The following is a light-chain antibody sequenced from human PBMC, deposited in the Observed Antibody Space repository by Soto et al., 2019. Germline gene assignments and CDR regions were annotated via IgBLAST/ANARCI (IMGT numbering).Light chain of an antibody. J-gene: IGKJ4*01. CDR1: QSVSSN. CDR3: QPYNNWPLT. Sequence: EIVMAQSPATLSVSPGERATLSCRASQSVSSNLAWYQQKPGQTPRLLIFGASTRAPGIPARFSGSRSGPEFTLTINSLQSEDFAIYYCQPYNNWPLTFGGGTKV. V-gene: IGKV3-15*01. CDR2: GAS.